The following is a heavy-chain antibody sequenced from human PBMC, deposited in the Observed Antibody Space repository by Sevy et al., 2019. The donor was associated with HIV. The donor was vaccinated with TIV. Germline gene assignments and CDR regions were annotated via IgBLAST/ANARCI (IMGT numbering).Heavy chain of an antibody. CDR1: GYTFTNYH. V-gene: IGHV1-18*01. CDR3: ARAPSGSQGPGQYFHH. CDR2: ITPNNGNT. Sequence: ASVKVSCKASGYTFTNYHITWLRQAPGQGLEWMGWITPNNGNTNYARRLQGRVTMTTDTSTATAYMELRNLRSDDTAVYFCARAPSGSQGPGQYFHHWGQGTLLTVSS. D-gene: IGHD1-26*01. J-gene: IGHJ1*01.